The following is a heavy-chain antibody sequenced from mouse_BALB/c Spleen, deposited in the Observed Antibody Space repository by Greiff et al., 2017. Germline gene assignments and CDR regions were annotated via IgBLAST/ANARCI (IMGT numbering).Heavy chain of an antibody. V-gene: IGHV3-6*02. Sequence: DVKLQESGPGLVKPSQSLSLTCSVTGYSITSGYYWNWIRQFPGNKLEWMGYISYDGSNNYNPSLKNRISITRDTSKNQFFLKLNSVTTEDTATYYCARDVPYWGQGTLVTVSA. CDR1: GYSITSGYY. J-gene: IGHJ3*01. CDR3: ARDVPY. CDR2: ISYDGSN.